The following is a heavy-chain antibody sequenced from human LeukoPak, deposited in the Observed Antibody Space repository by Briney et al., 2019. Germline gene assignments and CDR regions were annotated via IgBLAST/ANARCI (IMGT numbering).Heavy chain of an antibody. CDR1: RVTFSIYE. CDR2: ISSSGSNK. V-gene: IGHV3-48*03. Sequence: GGSLRLSCAPSRVTFSIYEMSWVRQAPGKGLEWVSYISSSGSNKYYADSVKGRFAISRDNAKNSLYMQMNNMIAEDTAVYSCARRVGANFFDYWGQGTLVTVS. J-gene: IGHJ4*02. CDR3: ARRVGANFFDY. D-gene: IGHD1-26*01.